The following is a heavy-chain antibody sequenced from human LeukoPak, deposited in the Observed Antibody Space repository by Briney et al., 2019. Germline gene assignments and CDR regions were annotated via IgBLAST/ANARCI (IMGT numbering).Heavy chain of an antibody. CDR1: GFTFSSYV. Sequence: GGSLRLSCAVSGFTFSSYVMTWVRQAPGKGLEWVSGLSGGGDRTYYADSVKGRFTISRDNSKNTLYMQMNSLRAEDTAVYYCAKGRRSGSNYNSFDYWGQGTLVTVSP. CDR2: LSGGGDRT. D-gene: IGHD3-10*01. CDR3: AKGRRSGSNYNSFDY. J-gene: IGHJ4*02. V-gene: IGHV3-23*01.